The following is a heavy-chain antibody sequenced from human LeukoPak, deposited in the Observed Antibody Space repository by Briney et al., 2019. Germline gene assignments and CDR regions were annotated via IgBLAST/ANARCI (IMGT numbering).Heavy chain of an antibody. J-gene: IGHJ4*02. CDR2: IDPILGTA. CDR1: GGTFSTYA. Sequence: SVKVSCKASGGTFSTYAISWVRQAPGQGLEWVGRIDPILGTANYAQNFQGRVTITADRSTTTAYMELSSLRSEDTAVYYCARVPQGSSWPYYFVYWGQGTLVTVSS. V-gene: IGHV1-69*04. CDR3: ARVPQGSSWPYYFVY. D-gene: IGHD6-13*01.